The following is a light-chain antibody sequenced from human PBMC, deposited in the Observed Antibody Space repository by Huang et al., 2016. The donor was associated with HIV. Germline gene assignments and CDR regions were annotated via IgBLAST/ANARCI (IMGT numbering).Light chain of an antibody. V-gene: IGKV1-9*01. CDR1: QDISSY. Sequence: IQLTQSPSSLSASVGDRVTITCRASQDISSYLAWYQLKPGKAPKLLVYAASSLQSGVPLRFSGSGSGTDFILTISSLQPEDSATYYCQQVKTYPLTFGGGTKVEFK. CDR2: AAS. CDR3: QQVKTYPLT. J-gene: IGKJ4*01.